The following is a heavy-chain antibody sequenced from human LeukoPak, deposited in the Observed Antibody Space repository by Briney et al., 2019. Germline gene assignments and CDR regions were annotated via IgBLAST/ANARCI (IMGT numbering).Heavy chain of an antibody. J-gene: IGHJ4*02. V-gene: IGHV3-30*04. CDR2: ISYDGSNK. CDR3: ARDPSIAAAGTLGY. Sequence: GRSLRLSCAASGFTFSSYAMHWVRQAPGKGLEWVAVISYDGSNKYYADSVKGRFTTSRDNSKNTLYLQMNSLRAEDTAVYYCARDPSIAAAGTLGYWGQGTLVTVSS. D-gene: IGHD6-13*01. CDR1: GFTFSSYA.